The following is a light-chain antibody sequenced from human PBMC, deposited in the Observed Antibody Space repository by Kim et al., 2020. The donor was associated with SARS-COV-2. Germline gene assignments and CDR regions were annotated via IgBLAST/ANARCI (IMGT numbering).Light chain of an antibody. Sequence: SVDQGQTASITCSGDKLGDKYACWYQQKPGQSPVLVIYQDSKRHSGIPERVSGSNSGNTATLTISGTQAMDEADYYCQAWDSSTVVFGGGTQLTVL. V-gene: IGLV3-1*01. J-gene: IGLJ2*01. CDR3: QAWDSSTVV. CDR2: QDS. CDR1: KLGDKY.